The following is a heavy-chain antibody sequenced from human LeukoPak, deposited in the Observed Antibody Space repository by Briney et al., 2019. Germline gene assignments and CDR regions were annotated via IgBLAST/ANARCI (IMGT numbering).Heavy chain of an antibody. CDR1: GFTFSSYV. J-gene: IGHJ4*02. V-gene: IGHV3-23*01. D-gene: IGHD1-1*01. CDR3: AKQGNRWLEPRFFDY. Sequence: PGGSLRLSCAASGFTFSSYVMSWVRQAPGKGLEWVSAISNSGDNTYYADSVKGRFTISRDNSKNTLYLQMNSLRTEDTAIYYCAKQGNRWLEPRFFDYWGQGTLVTVSS. CDR2: ISNSGDNT.